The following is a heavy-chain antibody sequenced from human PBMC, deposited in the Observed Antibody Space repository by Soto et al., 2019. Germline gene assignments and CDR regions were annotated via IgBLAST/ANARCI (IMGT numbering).Heavy chain of an antibody. Sequence: PSETLSLTCAVYGGSFSGYYWSWIRQPPGKGLEWIGEINHSGSTNYNPSLKSRVTISADTSKSQFSLKLSSVTAADTAIYYCARGVSNYDFGSGYSHYYYYMDGWGKGTTVTVSS. V-gene: IGHV4-34*01. CDR2: INHSGST. CDR3: ARGVSNYDFGSGYSHYYYYMDG. D-gene: IGHD3-3*01. J-gene: IGHJ6*03. CDR1: GGSFSGYY.